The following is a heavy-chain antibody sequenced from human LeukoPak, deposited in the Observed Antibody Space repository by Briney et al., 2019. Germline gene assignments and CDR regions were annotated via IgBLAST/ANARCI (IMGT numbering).Heavy chain of an antibody. V-gene: IGHV1-18*01. CDR1: GYTFTSYG. Sequence: ASVKVSCKASGYTFTSYGISWVRQAPGQGLEWMGWISAYNGNTNYAQKLQGRVNMTTDTYTRTAYMELRSLRSEDTAVYYCARVMADLYYFDYWGQGTLVTVSS. D-gene: IGHD5-24*01. J-gene: IGHJ4*02. CDR3: ARVMADLYYFDY. CDR2: ISAYNGNT.